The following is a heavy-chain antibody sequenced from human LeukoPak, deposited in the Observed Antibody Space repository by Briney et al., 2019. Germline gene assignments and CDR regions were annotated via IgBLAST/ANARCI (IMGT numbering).Heavy chain of an antibody. CDR1: GGSISSYY. Sequence: PSETLSLTCTVSGGSISSYYWSWIRQPPGKGLEWIGYIYYSGSTNYNPSLKSRVTVSVDTSKNQFSLKLSSVTVADTAVYYCARDRGSSFDYWGQGTLVTVSS. V-gene: IGHV4-59*01. CDR3: ARDRGSSFDY. J-gene: IGHJ4*02. D-gene: IGHD6-13*01. CDR2: IYYSGST.